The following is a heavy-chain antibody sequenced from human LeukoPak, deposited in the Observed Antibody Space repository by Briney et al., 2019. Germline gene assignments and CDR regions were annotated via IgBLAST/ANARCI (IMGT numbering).Heavy chain of an antibody. CDR3: AKVTVRVTTYYYYYMDV. V-gene: IGHV3-30*02. D-gene: IGHD4-11*01. J-gene: IGHJ6*03. CDR1: GFTFSSYG. Sequence: PGGSLRLSCAASGFTFSSYGMHWVRQAPGKGLEWVAFIRYDGSNKYYADSVKGRFTISRDNSKNTLYLQMNSLRAEDTAVYYCAKVTVRVTTYYYYYMDVWGKGTTVTVS. CDR2: IRYDGSNK.